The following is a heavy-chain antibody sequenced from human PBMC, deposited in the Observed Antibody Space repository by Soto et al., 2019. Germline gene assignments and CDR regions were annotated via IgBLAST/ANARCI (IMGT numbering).Heavy chain of an antibody. CDR2: ISYDGSNK. D-gene: IGHD2-2*01. V-gene: IGHV3-30-3*01. CDR1: GVTFINYA. CDR3: ATYYVGYCISTSCPFDY. Sequence: GGFLRLSCVVSGVTFINYAMHWVRQAPGKGLEWVAVISYDGSNKYYADSVKGRFTISRDNSKNTLYLQMNSLRAEDTAVYYCATYYVGYCISTSCPFDYWGQGTLVTVSS. J-gene: IGHJ4*02.